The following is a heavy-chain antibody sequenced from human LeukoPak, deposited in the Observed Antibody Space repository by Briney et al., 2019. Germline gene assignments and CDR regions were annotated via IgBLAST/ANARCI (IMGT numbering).Heavy chain of an antibody. Sequence: GGSLRLSCAASGFTFSSYAMSWVRQAPGKGLEWVSAISGSGGSTYYADSVKGRFTISRDNAKNSLYLQMNSLRAEDTAVYYCAVVDTAMAKRRSDYWGQGTLVTVSS. CDR2: ISGSGGST. V-gene: IGHV3-23*01. CDR3: AVVDTAMAKRRSDY. CDR1: GFTFSSYA. D-gene: IGHD5-18*01. J-gene: IGHJ4*02.